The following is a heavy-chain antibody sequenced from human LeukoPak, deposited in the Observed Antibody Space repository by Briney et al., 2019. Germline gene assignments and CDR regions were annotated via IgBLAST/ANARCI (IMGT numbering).Heavy chain of an antibody. D-gene: IGHD3-3*01. J-gene: IGHJ4*02. CDR3: ASGRVIFGVVHFDY. CDR2: INHSGST. V-gene: IGHV4-34*01. CDR1: GESFSGYY. Sequence: SETLSLTCAVYGESFSGYYWNWIRLPPGKGLEWIGEINHSGSTNYNPSLKSRVTISVDTSKNQFSLKLSSMTAADTAVYYCASGRVIFGVVHFDYWGQGTLVTVSS.